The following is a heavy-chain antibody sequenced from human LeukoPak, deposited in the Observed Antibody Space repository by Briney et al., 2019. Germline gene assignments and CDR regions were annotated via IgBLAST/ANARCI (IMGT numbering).Heavy chain of an antibody. D-gene: IGHD2-2*01. CDR2: ISGSGGST. V-gene: IGHV3-23*01. Sequence: GGSLRLSCTASGFTFGDYAMSWVRQAPGKGLEWVSAISGSGGSTYYADSVKGRFTISRDNSKNTLYLQMNSLRAEDTAVYYCAKGRRGYCSSTSCSFDYWGQGTLVTVSS. CDR1: GFTFGDYA. CDR3: AKGRRGYCSSTSCSFDY. J-gene: IGHJ4*02.